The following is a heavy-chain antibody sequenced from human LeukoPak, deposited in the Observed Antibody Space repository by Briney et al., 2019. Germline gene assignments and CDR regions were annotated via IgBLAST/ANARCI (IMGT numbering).Heavy chain of an antibody. CDR3: AKVPHLYYYYMDV. CDR1: GFTFSSYG. V-gene: IGHV3-30*18. J-gene: IGHJ6*03. Sequence: PGRSLRLSCAASGFTFSSYGMHWVRQAPGKRLEWVAVISYDGSNKYYADSVKGRFTISRDNSKNTLYLQMNSLRAEDTAVYYCAKVPHLYYYYMDVWGKGTTVTVSS. CDR2: ISYDGSNK.